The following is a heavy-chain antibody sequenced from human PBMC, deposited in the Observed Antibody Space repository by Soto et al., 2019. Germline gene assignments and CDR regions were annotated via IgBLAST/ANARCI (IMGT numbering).Heavy chain of an antibody. CDR1: GFTVSSNY. V-gene: IGHV3-66*01. D-gene: IGHD1-7*01. Sequence: GGSLRLSCAASGFTVSSNYMSWVRQAPGKGLEWVSVIYSGGSTYYADSVKGRFTISRDNSKNTVYLQMNSLRAEDTAVYYCAREAPNWNYAFDPWGQGTLVTVSS. J-gene: IGHJ5*02. CDR3: AREAPNWNYAFDP. CDR2: IYSGGST.